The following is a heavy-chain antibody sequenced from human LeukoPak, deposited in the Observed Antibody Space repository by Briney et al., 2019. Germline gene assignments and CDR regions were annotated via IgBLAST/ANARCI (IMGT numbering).Heavy chain of an antibody. CDR3: ARCPSDSSGWYAFHDYYYYYMDV. CDR2: TYYRSKWYN. J-gene: IGHJ6*03. CDR1: GDSVSSNSAA. V-gene: IGHV6-1*01. D-gene: IGHD6-19*01. Sequence: SQTLSLTCAISGDSVSSNSAAWNWIRQSPSRGLEWLGRTYYRSKWYNDYAVSVKSRITINPDTSKNQFSLQLNSVTPEDTAVYYCARCPSDSSGWYAFHDYYYYYMDVWGKGTTVTVSS.